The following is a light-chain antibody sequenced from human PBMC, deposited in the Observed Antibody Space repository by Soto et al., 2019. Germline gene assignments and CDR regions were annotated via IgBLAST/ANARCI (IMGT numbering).Light chain of an antibody. V-gene: IGLV2-14*01. CDR1: SSDGGGYNY. J-gene: IGLJ2*01. Sequence: QSVLTQPASVSGSPGQSISISCTGTSSDGGGYNYVSWYQQHPGKAPKLMIYDVSNRPSGVSNRFSGSKSGNTASLTISGLHAEDEADYYCSSCTSSSTLVVFGGGTQLTVL. CDR3: SSCTSSSTLVV. CDR2: DVS.